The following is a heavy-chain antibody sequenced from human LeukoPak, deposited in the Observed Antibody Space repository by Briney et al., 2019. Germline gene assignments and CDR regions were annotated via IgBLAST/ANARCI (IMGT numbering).Heavy chain of an antibody. D-gene: IGHD2-8*01. V-gene: IGHV3-23*01. CDR2: ISGSGVIT. CDR1: GFTFSSNA. J-gene: IGHJ6*02. Sequence: GGSLRLSCAASGFTFSSNAMSWVRQAPGKWLEWVSAISGSGVITYYADSVKGRFTISRDNSKNTLYLQMNSLRAEDTASYYCAKGIRYCTNGVCSTYYYGMDVWGQGTTVTVSS. CDR3: AKGIRYCTNGVCSTYYYGMDV.